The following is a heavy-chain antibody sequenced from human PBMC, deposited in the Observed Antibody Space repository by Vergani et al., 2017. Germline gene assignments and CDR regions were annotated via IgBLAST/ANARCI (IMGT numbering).Heavy chain of an antibody. D-gene: IGHD1-26*01. Sequence: EVQLLESGGGLAQPGGSLRLSCAASGFTFRNYAMTWVRQAPGKGLEWVSIISDNGGTTYYADSVKGRLTISRDNAKNTLYLKMNRLRAEDTAGYYCAKERGIATVGATGSFDYWGQGTLVTVSA. V-gene: IGHV3-23*01. CDR1: GFTFRNYA. CDR2: ISDNGGTT. CDR3: AKERGIATVGATGSFDY. J-gene: IGHJ4*02.